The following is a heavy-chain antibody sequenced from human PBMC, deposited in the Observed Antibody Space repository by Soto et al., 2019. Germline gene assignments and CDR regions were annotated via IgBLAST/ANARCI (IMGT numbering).Heavy chain of an antibody. V-gene: IGHV4-34*01. J-gene: IGHJ4*02. Sequence: PSETLSLTCAVYGGSFSGYYWSWIRQPPGKGLEWIGEINHSGSTNYNPSLKSRVTISADTSKNQFSLKLSSVTAADTAMYYCARAEQLRPHFDWGQGTLVTVSS. D-gene: IGHD6-6*01. CDR3: ARAEQLRPHFD. CDR1: GGSFSGYY. CDR2: INHSGST.